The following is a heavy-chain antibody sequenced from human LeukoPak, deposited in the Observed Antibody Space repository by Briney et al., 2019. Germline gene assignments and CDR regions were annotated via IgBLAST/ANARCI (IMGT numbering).Heavy chain of an antibody. J-gene: IGHJ4*02. CDR2: INPNSGGT. CDR3: ARESTMVRGVTGIDY. D-gene: IGHD3-10*01. CDR1: GYTFTGYY. Sequence: ASVKVSCKASGYTFTGYYMHSVRQAPGQGLEWMGWINPNSGGTNYAQKFQGRVTMTRDTSISTAYMELSRLRSDDTAVYYCARESTMVRGVTGIDYWGQGTLVTVSS. V-gene: IGHV1-2*02.